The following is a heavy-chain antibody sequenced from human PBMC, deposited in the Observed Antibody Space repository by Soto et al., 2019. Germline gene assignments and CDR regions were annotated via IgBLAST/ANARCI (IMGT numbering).Heavy chain of an antibody. D-gene: IGHD3-22*01. CDR2: IHYSGNT. Sequence: QVQLQESGPGLVKPSQTLSLTCTVSGDSIGTGGYYWDWIRQHPGKGPEWIGYIHYSGNTYYNPCLKSRLTISLDTSKNQFSLHLRSLNAAVTAIYYCATNHDDISGRAPLVFDSWGQGTLVTVSS. CDR1: GDSIGTGGYY. CDR3: ATNHDDISGRAPLVFDS. J-gene: IGHJ4*02. V-gene: IGHV4-31*03.